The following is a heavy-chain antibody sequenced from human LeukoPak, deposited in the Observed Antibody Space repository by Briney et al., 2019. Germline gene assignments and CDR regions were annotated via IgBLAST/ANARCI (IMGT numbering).Heavy chain of an antibody. CDR3: ARVRRDGYNSPDY. CDR1: GGSIGSYY. V-gene: IGHV4-59*12. CDR2: IYYSGST. D-gene: IGHD5-24*01. J-gene: IGHJ4*02. Sequence: PSETLSLTCTVSGGSIGSYYWSWIRQPPGKGLEWIGYIYYSGSTNYNPSLKSRVTISVDKSKNQFSLKLSSVTAADTAVYYCARVRRDGYNSPDYWGQGTLVTVSS.